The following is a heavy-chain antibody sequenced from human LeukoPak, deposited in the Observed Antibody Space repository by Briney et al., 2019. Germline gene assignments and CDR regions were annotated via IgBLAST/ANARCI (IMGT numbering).Heavy chain of an antibody. CDR2: MNPNSGNT. Sequence: ASVKVSCKASGYTFTSYDNNWVRQATGQGLEWMGWMNPNSGNTGYAQKFQGRVTMTRNTSISTAYMELSSLRSEDTAVYYCARAPRRAVAGTYRYYFDYWGQGTLVTVSS. V-gene: IGHV1-8*01. CDR1: GYTFTSYD. D-gene: IGHD6-19*01. J-gene: IGHJ4*02. CDR3: ARAPRRAVAGTYRYYFDY.